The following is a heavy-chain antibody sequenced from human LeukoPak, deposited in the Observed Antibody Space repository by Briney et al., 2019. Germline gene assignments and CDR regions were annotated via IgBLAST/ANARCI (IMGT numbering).Heavy chain of an antibody. J-gene: IGHJ4*02. D-gene: IGHD3-22*01. Sequence: SVKVSCKASGGTFSSYAISWVRQAPGQGLEWMGGIIPIFGTANYAQKFQGRVTITADESTSTAYMELSSLRSEDTAVYYCAKDVYYYDSSGYWDYWGQGTLVTVSS. CDR1: GGTFSSYA. CDR2: IIPIFGTA. CDR3: AKDVYYYDSSGYWDY. V-gene: IGHV1-69*01.